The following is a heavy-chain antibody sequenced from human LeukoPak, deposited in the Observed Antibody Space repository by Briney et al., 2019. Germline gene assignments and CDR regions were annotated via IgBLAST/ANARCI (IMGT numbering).Heavy chain of an antibody. V-gene: IGHV4-61*02. D-gene: IGHD6-6*01. Sequence: PSQTLSLTCTVSGDSLTSGIYYWNWIRQSAERGLEWIGRVHTTGSLDYNPSLKSRVTISMDTSSNHFSLMMSSVTAADTAVYYCARDSSSSSRGWFDPWGQGTLVTVSS. J-gene: IGHJ5*02. CDR2: VHTTGSL. CDR3: ARDSSSSSRGWFDP. CDR1: GDSLTSGIYY.